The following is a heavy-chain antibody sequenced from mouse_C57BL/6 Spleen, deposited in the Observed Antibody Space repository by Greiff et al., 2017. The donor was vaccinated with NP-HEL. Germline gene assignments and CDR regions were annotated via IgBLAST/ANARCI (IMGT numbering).Heavy chain of an antibody. CDR2: IYPGDGDT. CDR1: GYAFSSYW. Sequence: QVQLQQSGAELVKPGASVKISCKASGYAFSSYWMNWVKQRPGKGLEWIGQIYPGDGDTNYNGKFKGKATLTADKSSSTAYMQLSSLTSEDSAVYFCARSSGNYWYFDVWGTGTTVTVSS. V-gene: IGHV1-80*01. D-gene: IGHD1-3*01. J-gene: IGHJ1*03. CDR3: ARSSGNYWYFDV.